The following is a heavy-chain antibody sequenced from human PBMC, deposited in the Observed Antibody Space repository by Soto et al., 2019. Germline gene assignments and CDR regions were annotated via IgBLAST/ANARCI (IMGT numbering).Heavy chain of an antibody. Sequence: QVQLVQSGAEVKKPGASVKVSCKASGYTFTSYGIIWVRQAPGQGLEWMGWISVYNGDTNYEQKYQGRVTMTTDTSTSTAYMELRSLRSDDTAVYYCARHRKGRPFDYWGQGTLVTVSS. CDR3: ARHRKGRPFDY. J-gene: IGHJ4*02. D-gene: IGHD3-16*02. CDR1: GYTFTSYG. V-gene: IGHV1-18*04. CDR2: ISVYNGDT.